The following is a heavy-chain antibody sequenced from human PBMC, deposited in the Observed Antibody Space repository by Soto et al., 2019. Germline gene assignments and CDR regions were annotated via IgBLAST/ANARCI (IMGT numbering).Heavy chain of an antibody. CDR3: ASDPMRGIRGGSYYVRNYYYGMDV. CDR1: GFTVSSSA. Sequence: SVKASCKTSGFTVSSSAADWVRQAPGHRLQRIGWIDVGSANANYAQMLQERVTISRDMSTSTAYMELSSLRPEDTAVYYCASDPMRGIRGGSYYVRNYYYGMDVWG. V-gene: IGHV1-58*01. D-gene: IGHD1-26*01. J-gene: IGHJ6*02. CDR2: IDVGSANA.